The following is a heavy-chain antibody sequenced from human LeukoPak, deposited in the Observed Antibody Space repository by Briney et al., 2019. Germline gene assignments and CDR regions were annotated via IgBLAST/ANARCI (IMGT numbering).Heavy chain of an antibody. D-gene: IGHD3-22*01. CDR3: ARVLEYYDSSGYGGDWFDP. J-gene: IGHJ5*02. CDR2: IRAYNGNT. V-gene: IGHV1-18*01. CDR1: GYTFTSYG. Sequence: SVKVSCKASGYTFTSYGISRLRQAPGQRLEGMGWIRAYNGNTYYAQKLQGRVTMTTDTSTSTAYMELRSLRSDDTAVYYCARVLEYYDSSGYGGDWFDPWGQGTLVTVSS.